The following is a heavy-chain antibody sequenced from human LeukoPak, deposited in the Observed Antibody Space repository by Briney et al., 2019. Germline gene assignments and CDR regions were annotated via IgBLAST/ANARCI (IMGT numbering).Heavy chain of an antibody. V-gene: IGHV1-2*02. D-gene: IGHD2-2*01. CDR3: AREVTSGRLDY. CDR1: GCTFTGYY. CDR2: MNPNSGAT. J-gene: IGHJ4*02. Sequence: ASVKVSCKASGCTFTGYYIFWVRQAPGQGLEWMGWMNPNSGATDYAQKFQGRVTLTRDTSISTAYMELSSLRSDDTAVYYCAREVTSGRLDYWGRGTLVTVSS.